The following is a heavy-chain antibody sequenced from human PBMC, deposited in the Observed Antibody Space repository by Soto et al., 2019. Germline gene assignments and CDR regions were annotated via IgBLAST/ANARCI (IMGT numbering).Heavy chain of an antibody. J-gene: IGHJ6*04. D-gene: IGHD3-3*01. Sequence: SETLSLTCSVYGGSFSDYSWSWIRQPQGKGLEWIGEINHSGSTNYNPTLKSRVTISVHTTKNQFSLKLSSVTSADAAVYYCARARKGSGSDYYYHYGMDVWGKGTTVTVSS. V-gene: IGHV4-34*01. CDR1: GGSFSDYS. CDR3: ARARKGSGSDYYYHYGMDV. CDR2: INHSGST.